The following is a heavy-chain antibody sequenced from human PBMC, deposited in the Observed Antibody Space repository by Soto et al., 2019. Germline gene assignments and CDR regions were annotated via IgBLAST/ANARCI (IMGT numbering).Heavy chain of an antibody. Sequence: QVQLQESGPGLVKPSQTLPLACSVSGTSISSGGYFWSWIRQFPGKGLEWIGYIHYSGSTYYNPSVKTRVVMSMDKSKNDFYLKLNSVTAADTAVYYCARGFVETAMAFDYWGQGALVTVSS. CDR2: IHYSGST. CDR1: GTSISSGGYF. V-gene: IGHV4-31*03. D-gene: IGHD5-18*01. J-gene: IGHJ4*02. CDR3: ARGFVETAMAFDY.